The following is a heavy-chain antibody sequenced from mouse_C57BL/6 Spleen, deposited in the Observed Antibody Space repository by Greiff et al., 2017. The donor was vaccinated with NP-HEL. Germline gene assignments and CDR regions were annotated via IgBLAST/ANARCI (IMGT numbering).Heavy chain of an antibody. J-gene: IGHJ2*01. CDR3: ASVIRDYFDY. CDR1: GYSITSGYY. Sequence: DVQLQESGPGLVKPSQSLSLTCSVTGYSITSGYYWNWIRQFPGNKLEWMGYISYDGSNNYNPSIKNRISITRDTSKNQFFLKLNSVTTEDTATYYCASVIRDYFDYWGQGTTLPVSS. V-gene: IGHV3-6*01. CDR2: ISYDGSN.